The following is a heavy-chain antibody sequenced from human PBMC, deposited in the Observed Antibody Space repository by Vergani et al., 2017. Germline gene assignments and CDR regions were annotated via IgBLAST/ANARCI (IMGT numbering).Heavy chain of an antibody. D-gene: IGHD2-15*01. Sequence: EVQLVESGGGLVQPGGSLRLSCAASGFTFSSYAMSWVRQAPGKGLEWVSAISGSGGSTYYADSVKGRFTITRDNSKNTLYLQMKSLRAEDTAVYYCAKDRGYCSGGSCAGGPYWGQGTLVTVS. J-gene: IGHJ4*02. CDR2: ISGSGGST. V-gene: IGHV3-23*04. CDR3: AKDRGYCSGGSCAGGPY. CDR1: GFTFSSYA.